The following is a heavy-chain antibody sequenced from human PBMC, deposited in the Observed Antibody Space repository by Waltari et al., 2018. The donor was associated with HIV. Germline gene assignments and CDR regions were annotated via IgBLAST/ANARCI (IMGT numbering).Heavy chain of an antibody. CDR2: IYYSGST. Sequence: QVQLQESGPGLVKPSQTLSLTCTVSGGSISSGGYYWSWIRQHPGKGLEWIGYIYYSGSTSCNPSLKSRVTISVDTSKNQFSLKLSSVTAADTAVYYCARGQLGSGVDSSGLDYWGQGTLVTVSS. J-gene: IGHJ4*02. CDR3: ARGQLGSGVDSSGLDY. CDR1: GGSISSGGYY. D-gene: IGHD3-22*01. V-gene: IGHV4-31*03.